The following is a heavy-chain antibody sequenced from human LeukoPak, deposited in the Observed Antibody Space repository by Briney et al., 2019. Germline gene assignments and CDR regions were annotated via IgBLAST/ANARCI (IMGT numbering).Heavy chain of an antibody. Sequence: GGSLRISCAASGFSFSTYGIHWVRQAPGKGLEWVAVMWYDGSKDYYADSMKGRFTISRDTSKNTLYLQMNNLRAEDTAVYYCAKDRETYEYTFDYWGQGTLVTVSS. CDR1: GFSFSTYG. V-gene: IGHV3-33*06. D-gene: IGHD6-6*01. J-gene: IGHJ4*02. CDR2: MWYDGSKD. CDR3: AKDRETYEYTFDY.